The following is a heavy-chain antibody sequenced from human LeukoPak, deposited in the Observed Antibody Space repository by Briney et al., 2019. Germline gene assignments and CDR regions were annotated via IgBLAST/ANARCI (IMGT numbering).Heavy chain of an antibody. CDR2: IKQDGSEK. CDR1: GFTFSSYW. D-gene: IGHD3-3*01. CDR3: ARDKRGFLEWKKFDY. Sequence: GGSLRLSFAASGFTFSSYWMSWVRQAPGKGLEWVANIKQDGSEKYYVDSVKGRFTISRDNAKNSLYLQMNSLRAEDTAVYYCARDKRGFLEWKKFDYWGQGTLVTVSS. J-gene: IGHJ4*02. V-gene: IGHV3-7*01.